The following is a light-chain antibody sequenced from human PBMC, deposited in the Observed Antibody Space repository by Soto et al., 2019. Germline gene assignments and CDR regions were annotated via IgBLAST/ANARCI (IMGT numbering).Light chain of an antibody. Sequence: EIQMTQSPSTLSGSFGDRVTITCRASQTISSWLAWYQQKPGQSPKLLIYKASSLESGVPSRCTGSGSATEFTLTITSLQPEDVATYYCQQYDMFGPGTKVDIK. CDR3: QQYDM. CDR2: KAS. CDR1: QTISSW. V-gene: IGKV1-5*03. J-gene: IGKJ1*01.